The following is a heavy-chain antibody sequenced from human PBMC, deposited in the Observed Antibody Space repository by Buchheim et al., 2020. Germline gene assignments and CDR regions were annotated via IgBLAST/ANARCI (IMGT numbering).Heavy chain of an antibody. CDR3: AKRDSSGYLYYYYYGMDV. V-gene: IGHV3-30*18. CDR1: GFTFSSYG. CDR2: ISYDGSNK. Sequence: QVQLVESGGGVVQPRRSLRLSCAASGFTFSSYGMHWVRQAPGKGLEWVAVISYDGSNKYYADSVKGRFTISRDNSKNTLYLQMNSLRAEDTAVYYCAKRDSSGYLYYYYYGMDVWGQGTT. J-gene: IGHJ6*02. D-gene: IGHD3-22*01.